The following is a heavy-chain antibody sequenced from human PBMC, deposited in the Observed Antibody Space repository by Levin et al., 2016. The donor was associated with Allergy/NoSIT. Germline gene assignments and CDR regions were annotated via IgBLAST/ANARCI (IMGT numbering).Heavy chain of an antibody. CDR2: MNPKSANT. V-gene: IGHV1-8*02. Sequence: ASVKVSCKAYGYTFTNSDINWVRQATGQGLEWMGWMNPKSANTGYAQKFQGRVTMTMNTSISTAYMELSSLGSEDTAVYYCARGSVYYKYYMDVWGKGTTVTVSS. CDR3: ARGSVYYKYYMDV. J-gene: IGHJ6*03. CDR1: GYTFTNSD.